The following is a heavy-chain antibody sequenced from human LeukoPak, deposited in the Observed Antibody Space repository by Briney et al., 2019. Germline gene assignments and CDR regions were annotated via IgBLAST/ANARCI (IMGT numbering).Heavy chain of an antibody. CDR3: AREGDTATAG. CDR2: IIPIFGTA. V-gene: IGHV1-69*13. J-gene: IGHJ4*02. Sequence: ASVKVSCKASGYTFTSYGISWVRQAPGQGLEWMGGIIPIFGTANYAQKFQGRVTITADESTSTAYMELSSLRSEDTAVYYCAREGDTATAGWGQGTLVTVSS. D-gene: IGHD5-18*01. CDR1: GYTFTSYG.